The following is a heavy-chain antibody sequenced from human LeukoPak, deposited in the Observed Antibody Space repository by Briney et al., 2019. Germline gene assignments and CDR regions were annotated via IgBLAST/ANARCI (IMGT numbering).Heavy chain of an antibody. D-gene: IGHD1-26*01. CDR1: GGSISSSSYY. V-gene: IGHV4-39*01. J-gene: IGHJ4*02. CDR3: ARPNSGSFPFMFFDY. Sequence: LETLALTCTVSGGSISSSSYYWGWIRQPPGKGLEWIGSIYYSGSTYYNPSLKSRVTISVDTSKNQFSLKLSSVTAADTAVYYCARPNSGSFPFMFFDYWGQGTLVTVSS. CDR2: IYYSGST.